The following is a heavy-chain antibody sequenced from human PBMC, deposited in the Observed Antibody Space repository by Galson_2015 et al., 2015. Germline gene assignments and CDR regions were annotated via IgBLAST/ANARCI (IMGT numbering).Heavy chain of an antibody. J-gene: IGHJ3*02. CDR3: ARADSSGLPCAFDI. Sequence: SLRLSCAASGFTFSSYWMSWVRQAPGKGLEWVANIKQDGSEKYYVDSVKGRFTISRDNAKNSLYLQMNSLRAEDTAVYYCARADSSGLPCAFDIWGQGTMVTVSS. V-gene: IGHV3-7*04. CDR2: IKQDGSEK. D-gene: IGHD6-19*01. CDR1: GFTFSSYW.